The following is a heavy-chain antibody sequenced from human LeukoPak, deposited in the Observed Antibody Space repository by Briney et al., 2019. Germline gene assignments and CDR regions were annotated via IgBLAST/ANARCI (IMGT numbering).Heavy chain of an antibody. CDR1: GGSISSYY. CDR2: IYDTGST. CDR3: ARIRCSSTSCYAPFDP. J-gene: IGHJ5*02. V-gene: IGHV4-59*06. Sequence: SETLSLTCTVSGGSISSYYWSWIRQHPGKGLEWIGNIYDTGSTYYSPSLKSRVTISVDTSKNQFSLKLDSVTAADTAVYYCARIRCSSTSCYAPFDPWGQGTLVTVSS. D-gene: IGHD2-2*01.